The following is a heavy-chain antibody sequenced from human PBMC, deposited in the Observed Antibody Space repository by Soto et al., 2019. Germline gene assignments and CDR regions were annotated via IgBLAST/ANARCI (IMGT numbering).Heavy chain of an antibody. V-gene: IGHV1-18*01. Sequence: ASVKVSCKASGYTFTSYGISWVRQAPGQGLEWMGWISAYNGNTNYAQKLQGRVTMTTDTSTSTAYMELRSLRSDDTAVYYCARGRVLLWFVEPMSLDPWGQGTLVTVSS. J-gene: IGHJ5*02. CDR1: GYTFTSYG. CDR2: ISAYNGNT. CDR3: ARGRVLLWFVEPMSLDP. D-gene: IGHD3-10*01.